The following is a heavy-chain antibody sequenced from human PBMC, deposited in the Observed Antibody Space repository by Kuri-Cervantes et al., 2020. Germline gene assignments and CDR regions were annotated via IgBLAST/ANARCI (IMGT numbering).Heavy chain of an antibody. CDR3: GGAIAVTGIDY. V-gene: IGHV3-48*03. Sequence: GGSLRLSCAASGFTLSSYEMNWVRQAPGKGLEWVSYISSSGSTIYYADSVKGRFTISRDNAKNSLYLQMNSLRAEDTAVYYCGGAIAVTGIDYWGQGTLVTVSS. CDR1: GFTLSSYE. J-gene: IGHJ4*02. D-gene: IGHD6-19*01. CDR2: ISSSGSTI.